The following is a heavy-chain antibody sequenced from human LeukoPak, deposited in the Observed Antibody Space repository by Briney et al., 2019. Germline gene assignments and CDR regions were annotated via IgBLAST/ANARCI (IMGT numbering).Heavy chain of an antibody. CDR2: ISSNGRST. V-gene: IGHV3-64D*06. CDR3: VTDGSEGYFDY. D-gene: IGHD3-10*01. Sequence: GGSLRLSCSASRFLLSSYPMHSVRQAPGKGLEYVSTISSNGRSTYYADSVKGRFTISRDNSKNTLYLQMSSLRTEDTAVYYCVTDGSEGYFDYWGQGTLATVSS. CDR1: RFLLSSYP. J-gene: IGHJ4*02.